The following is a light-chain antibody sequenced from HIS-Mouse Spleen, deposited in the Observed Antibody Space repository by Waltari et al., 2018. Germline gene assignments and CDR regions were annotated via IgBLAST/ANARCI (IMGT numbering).Light chain of an antibody. Sequence: SYELTQPLSVSVALGQTARITCGGNNIGRKNVHWYQQKPGQAPVLVIYNRPSGIPERVSGSNSGNTATLTISRAQAGDEADYYCQVWDSSTVVFGGGTKLTVL. CDR3: QVWDSSTVV. CDR1: NIGRKN. J-gene: IGLJ2*01. V-gene: IGLV3-9*01.